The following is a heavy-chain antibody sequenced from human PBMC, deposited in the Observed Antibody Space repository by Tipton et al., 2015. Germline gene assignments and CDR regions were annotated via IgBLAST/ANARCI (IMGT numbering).Heavy chain of an antibody. J-gene: IGHJ4*02. CDR1: GFTFSNYV. Sequence: SLRLSCATSGFTFSNYVMNWVRRAPGKGLEWVSAISGRGASTFYADSVKGRFTISRDNSQNTLYLQMNSLRADDTAVYYCARDQGVRGFRGGVYWGQGTLVTVSS. CDR2: ISGRGAST. D-gene: IGHD3-10*01. V-gene: IGHV3-23*01. CDR3: ARDQGVRGFRGGVY.